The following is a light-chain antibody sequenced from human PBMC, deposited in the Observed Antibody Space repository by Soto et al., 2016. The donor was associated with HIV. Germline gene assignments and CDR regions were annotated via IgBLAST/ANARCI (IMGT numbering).Light chain of an antibody. Sequence: SYELTQPSSVSVAPGKTARITCGGNNIGSKSVHWYQQKPGRAPVLVVYDDSDRPSGIPERFSGSNSGTTATLTITRVEAGDEADYYCQVWDSSSAHPVFGGGTKLTVL. CDR3: QVWDSSSAHPV. CDR1: NIGSKS. V-gene: IGLV3-21*03. CDR2: DDS. J-gene: IGLJ2*01.